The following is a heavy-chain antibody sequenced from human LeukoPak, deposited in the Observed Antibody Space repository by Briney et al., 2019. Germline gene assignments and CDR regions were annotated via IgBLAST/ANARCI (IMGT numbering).Heavy chain of an antibody. D-gene: IGHD6-13*01. Sequence: GASVKVSCKASGYTFTGYYMHWVRQAPGQGLEWMGWINPNSGGTNYAQKFQGRVTMTRDTSISTAYMELSRLRSDDTAVYYCARGGTSGYSSSWCLGYWGQGTLVTVSS. V-gene: IGHV1-2*02. CDR1: GYTFTGYY. CDR2: INPNSGGT. CDR3: ARGGTSGYSSSWCLGY. J-gene: IGHJ4*02.